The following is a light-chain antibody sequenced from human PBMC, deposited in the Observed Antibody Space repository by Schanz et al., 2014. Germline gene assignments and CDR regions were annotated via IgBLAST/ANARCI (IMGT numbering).Light chain of an antibody. CDR2: DVS. CDR3: CSNAGRYTRV. V-gene: IGLV2-8*01. Sequence: QSALTQHPSASGSPGQSVTISCTGTSSDVGGYNFVSWYQQHPGKVPKLMIYDVSKRPSGVPDRFSGSKSGNTASLTVSGLQAEDEADYYCCSNAGRYTRVFGGGTKLTVL. J-gene: IGLJ3*02. CDR1: SSDVGGYNF.